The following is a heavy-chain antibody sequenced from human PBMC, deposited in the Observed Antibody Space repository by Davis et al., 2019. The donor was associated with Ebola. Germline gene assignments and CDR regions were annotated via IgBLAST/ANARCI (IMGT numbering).Heavy chain of an antibody. Sequence: GESLKISCAASGFTFSGSAMHWVRQASGKGLEWVGRIRSKANSYATAYAASVKGRFTISRDDSKNTAYLQMNSLRAEDTAVYYCAKVDSSTEYYYYGMDVWGQGTTVTVSS. CDR3: AKVDSSTEYYYYGMDV. V-gene: IGHV3-73*01. CDR2: IRSKANSYAT. D-gene: IGHD5-12*01. CDR1: GFTFSGSA. J-gene: IGHJ6*02.